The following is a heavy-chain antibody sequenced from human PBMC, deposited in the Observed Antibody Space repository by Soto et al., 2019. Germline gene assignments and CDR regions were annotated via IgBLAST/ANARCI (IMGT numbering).Heavy chain of an antibody. CDR1: GYTFTSYG. V-gene: IGHV1-18*01. CDR2: ISAYNGNT. Sequence: GASVKVSCKASGYTFTSYGISWMRQAPGQGLEWMGWISAYNGNTNYAQELQGRVTMTTDTSTSTAYMDLRSLRSDDTAVYYCATTRGYNSSHQTFDYWGQGTLVTVSS. CDR3: ATTRGYNSSHQTFDY. J-gene: IGHJ4*02. D-gene: IGHD6-6*01.